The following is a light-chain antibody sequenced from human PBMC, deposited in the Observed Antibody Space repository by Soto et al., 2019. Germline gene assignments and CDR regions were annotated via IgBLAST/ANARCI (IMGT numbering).Light chain of an antibody. Sequence: DIQMTQSPSSVSASVGDRVTITCRASRSISDWLAWYQQKPGKAPKLLIFDASSLKSGVPSRFSGSGSGTEFTLTISSLQPDDVATYYCLQYDNHSWTFGQGTKVDI. CDR1: RSISDW. J-gene: IGKJ1*01. V-gene: IGKV1-5*01. CDR2: DAS. CDR3: LQYDNHSWT.